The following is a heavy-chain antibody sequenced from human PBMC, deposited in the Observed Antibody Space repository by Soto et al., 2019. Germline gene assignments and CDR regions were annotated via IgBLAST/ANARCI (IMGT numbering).Heavy chain of an antibody. CDR3: ATGHYRDIAVAGTSTDYFDY. Sequence: GGSLRLSCAASGFTFSSCGRHWVRQAPGKGLEWVAIIWYDGSNKYYAGSVKGRFTISRDNSENTLYLQMNDLRAEDTAVYYCATGHYRDIAVAGTSTDYFDYWGQGTLVTVSS. V-gene: IGHV3-33*01. CDR2: IWYDGSNK. CDR1: GFTFSSCG. J-gene: IGHJ4*02. D-gene: IGHD6-19*01.